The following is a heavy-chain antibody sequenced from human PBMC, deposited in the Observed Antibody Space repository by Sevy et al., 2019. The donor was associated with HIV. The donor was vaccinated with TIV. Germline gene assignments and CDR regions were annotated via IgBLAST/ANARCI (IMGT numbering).Heavy chain of an antibody. CDR1: GFTFDMYW. Sequence: GGSLRLSCDASGFTFDMYWMQWVRQAPGKGLEWVSYISSSGSTIYYADSVKGRFTMSRDNAKNSLFLQMDSLRAEDTAVYYCARERESLMWFGELGYWGQGTLVTVSS. CDR3: ARERESLMWFGELGY. CDR2: ISSSGSTI. D-gene: IGHD3-10*01. V-gene: IGHV3-11*01. J-gene: IGHJ4*02.